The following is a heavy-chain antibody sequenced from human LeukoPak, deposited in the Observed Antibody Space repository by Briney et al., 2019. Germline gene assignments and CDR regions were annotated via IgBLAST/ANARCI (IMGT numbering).Heavy chain of an antibody. CDR1: GFTVSSNS. Sequence: PGGSLRLSCAASGFTVSSNSMSWVRQAPRRGLEWVSVIHSGGSTFYADSVKGRFTISRDSFKNTLSLQMNSLRGEDTAVYFCVRGRRADTAMDYWYFDLWGRGTLVTVSS. CDR2: IHSGGST. CDR3: VRGRRADTAMDYWYFDL. D-gene: IGHD5-18*01. J-gene: IGHJ2*01. V-gene: IGHV3-53*01.